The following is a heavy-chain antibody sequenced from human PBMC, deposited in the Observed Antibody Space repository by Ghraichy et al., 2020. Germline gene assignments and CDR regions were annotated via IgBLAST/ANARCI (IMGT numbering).Heavy chain of an antibody. CDR1: GFIFSNYD. CDR3: AKVARSIYGDYYFDH. CDR2: INRYGGST. V-gene: IGHV3-23*01. J-gene: IGHJ4*02. Sequence: GGSLRLSCAASGFIFSNYDMNWVRQAPGKGLEWVSIINRYGGSTHYADSVKGRFTISTDNSKNTLYLQMNTLRAEDTAVYYCAKVARSIYGDYYFDHWGQGTLVTVSS. D-gene: IGHD4-17*01.